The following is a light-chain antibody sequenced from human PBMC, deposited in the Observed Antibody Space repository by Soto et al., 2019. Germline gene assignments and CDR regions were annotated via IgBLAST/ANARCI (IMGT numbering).Light chain of an antibody. CDR2: GAS. CDR1: QSVSSSY. Sequence: EIVLTQSPGTLSLSPGERATLSCRASQSVSSSYLAWYQQKPGQAPRLLIYGASSRATAIPDRFSGSRSWTDFTLTISRLESEDYAVYYCQQCGTSPWTFGQGTKVEIK. J-gene: IGKJ1*01. V-gene: IGKV3-20*01. CDR3: QQCGTSPWT.